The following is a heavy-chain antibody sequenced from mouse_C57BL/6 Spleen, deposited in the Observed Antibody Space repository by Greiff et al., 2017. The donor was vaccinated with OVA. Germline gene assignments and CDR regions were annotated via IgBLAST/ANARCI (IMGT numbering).Heavy chain of an antibody. J-gene: IGHJ2*01. V-gene: IGHV1-80*01. CDR3: ARRSGSSSYYFDY. CDR2: IYPGDGDT. CDR1: GYAFSSYW. Sequence: VQGVESGAELVKPGASVKISCKASGYAFSSYWMNWVKQRPGKGLEWIGQIYPGDGDTNYNGKFKGKATLTADKSSSTAYMQLSSLTSEDSAVYFCARRSGSSSYYFDYWGQGTTLTVSS. D-gene: IGHD1-1*01.